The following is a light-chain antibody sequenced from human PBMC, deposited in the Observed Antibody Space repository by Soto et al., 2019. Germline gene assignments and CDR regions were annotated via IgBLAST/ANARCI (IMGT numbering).Light chain of an antibody. V-gene: IGKV3-20*01. CDR2: AAS. CDR1: QSVSSSF. CDR3: QQSGSSPFT. Sequence: EIVLTQSPGTLSLSPGERATLSCRASQSVSSSFLAWYQQKPGQAPRLLIYAASSRATGIPDRFSGSGSGTDFTLTISRLEPEDFAVYYCQQSGSSPFTFGPGTKVDI. J-gene: IGKJ3*01.